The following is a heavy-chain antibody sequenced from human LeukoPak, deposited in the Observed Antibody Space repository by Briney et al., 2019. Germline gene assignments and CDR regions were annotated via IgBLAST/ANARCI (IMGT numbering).Heavy chain of an antibody. D-gene: IGHD6-13*01. CDR1: GYSENFYG. Sequence: GASVKVSCKTSGYSENFYGITWVRQVAGQGLEWMGWINTNTGNPTYAQGFTGRIVFSLDTSVSTAYLQISSLKAEDTAVYYCARSDSSSLYGGEDYYYSMDVWGKGTTLTVSS. CDR3: ARSDSSSLYGGEDYYYSMDV. CDR2: INTNTGNP. V-gene: IGHV7-4-1*02. J-gene: IGHJ6*03.